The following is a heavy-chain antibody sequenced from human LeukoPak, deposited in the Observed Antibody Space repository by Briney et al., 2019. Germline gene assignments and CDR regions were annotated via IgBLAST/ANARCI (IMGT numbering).Heavy chain of an antibody. J-gene: IGHJ3*02. D-gene: IGHD3-22*01. CDR3: ARYYYDSSAYDDAFDI. Sequence: ASVKVSCKASGYTFTGYYMHWVRLAPGHGLEWMGLINPNSGGTNYAQNFQGRVTMTRDTSISTAYMALSRLRSDDTAVYYCARYYYDSSAYDDAFDIWGQGTMVTVSS. CDR1: GYTFTGYY. V-gene: IGHV1-2*02. CDR2: INPNSGGT.